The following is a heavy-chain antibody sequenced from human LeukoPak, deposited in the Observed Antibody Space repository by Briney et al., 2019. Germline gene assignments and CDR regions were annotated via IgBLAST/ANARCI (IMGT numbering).Heavy chain of an antibody. CDR2: IYYSGST. CDR3: ARDRPYDSSGHDAFDI. J-gene: IGHJ3*02. D-gene: IGHD3-22*01. CDR1: GGSISSYY. Sequence: SETLSLTCTVSGGSISSYYWSWIRQPPGKGLEWIGYIYYSGSTNYNPSLKSRVTISVDTSKNQFSLKLSSVTAADTAVYYCARDRPYDSSGHDAFDIWGQGTMVTVSS. V-gene: IGHV4-59*01.